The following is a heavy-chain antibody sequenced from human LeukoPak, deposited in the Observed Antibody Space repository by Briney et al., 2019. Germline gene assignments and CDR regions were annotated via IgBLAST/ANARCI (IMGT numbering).Heavy chain of an antibody. V-gene: IGHV3-30-3*01. J-gene: IGHJ4*02. CDR3: ARDRVQIWSYVGTFDS. D-gene: IGHD5-18*01. CDR2: VSYDGTKI. CDR1: GFTFSSYT. Sequence: GGSLILSCAASGFTFSSYTMHWVRQAPGKGLEWVALVSYDGTKINYADSVKGRFTMSRDISKNTLYLQMNSLKPEDTAVYYCARDRVQIWSYVGTFDSWGQGTLVTVSS.